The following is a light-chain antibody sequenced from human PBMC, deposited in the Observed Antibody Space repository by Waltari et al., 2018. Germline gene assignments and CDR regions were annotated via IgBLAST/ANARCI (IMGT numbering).Light chain of an antibody. CDR2: DAS. J-gene: IGKJ1*01. CDR3: QQVNSFPRT. Sequence: DIQMTQSPSSVSASVGDRFTLPCRASQDISSRLAWYQQKPGKAPKLLIFDASSLHSGVPSRFSGRGSGTDFTLTIRSLQPEDFATYYCQQVNSFPRTFGQGTKVEVK. CDR1: QDISSR. V-gene: IGKV1-12*01.